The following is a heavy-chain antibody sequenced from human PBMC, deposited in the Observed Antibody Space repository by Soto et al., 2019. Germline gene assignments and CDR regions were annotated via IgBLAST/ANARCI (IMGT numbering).Heavy chain of an antibody. D-gene: IGHD3-10*01. CDR3: ARGARFGSPPYDP. V-gene: IGHV3-7*03. CDR1: GFIFSDYW. J-gene: IGHJ5*02. Sequence: PGGSLRLSCAASGFIFSDYWMTWVRQAPGKGLEWVANIKQDGSEKYYLDSVKGRFTISRDNAENSLYLQLDSLRVEDTAVYHCARGARFGSPPYDPWGQGTLVTVSS. CDR2: IKQDGSEK.